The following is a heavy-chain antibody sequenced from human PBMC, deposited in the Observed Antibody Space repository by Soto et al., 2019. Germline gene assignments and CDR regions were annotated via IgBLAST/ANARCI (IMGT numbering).Heavy chain of an antibody. CDR1: GGSISIGGYY. D-gene: IGHD3-22*01. V-gene: IGHV4-31*03. CDR2: SYYSGST. J-gene: IGHJ6*02. Sequence: SETLSLTCTVSGGSISIGGYYWSCVRQHPGKGLEWIGYSYYSGSTYYNPSLKSRVTISVDTSKNQFSLKLSSVTAADTAVYYCARGPGRYYDSSGYYQYYYYYYGMDVWGQGTTVTVSS. CDR3: ARGPGRYYDSSGYYQYYYYYYGMDV.